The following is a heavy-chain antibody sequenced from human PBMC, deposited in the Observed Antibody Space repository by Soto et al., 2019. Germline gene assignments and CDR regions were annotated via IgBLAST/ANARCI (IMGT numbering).Heavy chain of an antibody. CDR1: GGSFSGYY. Sequence: SEPLSLTCAVYGGSFSGYYWSWIRQPPGKGLEWIGEINHSGSTNYNPSLKSRVTISVDTSKHQFSLKLSPATAADTAVYYCARGQRRYFDWLLNYCYFVLCCRGPLVTVSS. D-gene: IGHD3-9*01. J-gene: IGHJ2*01. V-gene: IGHV4-34*01. CDR3: ARGQRRYFDWLLNYCYFVL. CDR2: INHSGST.